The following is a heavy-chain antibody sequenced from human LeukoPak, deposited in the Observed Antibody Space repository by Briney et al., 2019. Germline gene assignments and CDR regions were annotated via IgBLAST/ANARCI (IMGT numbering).Heavy chain of an antibody. D-gene: IGHD6-13*01. CDR1: GFTFSSYW. Sequence: SGGSLRLSCAASGFTFSSYWMHWVRQAPGKGLVWVSRISSDGSSTTYADSVKGRFTISRDNAKNTLYLHMNSLRAEDTAVYYCAAWRGSSWFDYWGQGTLVTVSS. V-gene: IGHV3-74*01. CDR2: ISSDGSST. CDR3: AAWRGSSWFDY. J-gene: IGHJ4*02.